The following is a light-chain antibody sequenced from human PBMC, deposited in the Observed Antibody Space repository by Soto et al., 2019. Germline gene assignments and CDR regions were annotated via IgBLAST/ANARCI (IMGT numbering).Light chain of an antibody. CDR2: EAT. J-gene: IGLJ3*02. CDR3: CSFAGSNSWV. CDR1: SSDVGTYDL. V-gene: IGLV2-23*01. Sequence: QSALTQPASVSGSPGQSITISCTGSSSDVGTYDLVSWYQHHPGAAPKPMIYEATRRPSGISNRFSGSKSGNTASLTISGLQVEDEADYYCCSFAGSNSWVFGGGTKLTVL.